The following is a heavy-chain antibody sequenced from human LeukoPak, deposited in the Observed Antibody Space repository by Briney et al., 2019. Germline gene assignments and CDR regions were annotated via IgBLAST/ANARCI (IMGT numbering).Heavy chain of an antibody. CDR2: IYYSGST. CDR3: QLSGYDPYYFDY. J-gene: IGHJ4*02. V-gene: IGHV4-30-4*01. Sequence: SQTLSLTCTVSGGSISSGDYYWSWIRQPPGKGLEWIGYIYYSGSTYYNPSLKSRVTISVDTSKNQLSLKLSSVTAADTAVYYCQLSGYDPYYFDYWGQGTLVTVSS. D-gene: IGHD5-12*01. CDR1: GGSISSGDYY.